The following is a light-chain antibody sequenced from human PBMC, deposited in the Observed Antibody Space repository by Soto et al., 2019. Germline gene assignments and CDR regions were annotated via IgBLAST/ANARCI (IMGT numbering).Light chain of an antibody. J-gene: IGKJ1*01. CDR1: QSISSN. Sequence: EIVMTQSPATLSVSPGERATLSCRASQSISSNLAWHQQKPGQAPRVLIYGASTRATGVPARFSGSGSGTEFTLTISSLQSEDFAVYFCQHYNNWPPTWTFGQGTKV. CDR3: QHYNNWPPTWT. CDR2: GAS. V-gene: IGKV3-15*01.